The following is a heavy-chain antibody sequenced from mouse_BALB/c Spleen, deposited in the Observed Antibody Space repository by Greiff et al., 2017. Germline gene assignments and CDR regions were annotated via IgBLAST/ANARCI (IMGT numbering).Heavy chain of an antibody. V-gene: IGHV5-9-4*01. CDR2: ISSGGSYT. Sequence: EVKLQESGGGLVKPGGSLKLSCAASGFTFSSYAMSWVRQSPEKRLEWVAEISSGGSYTYYPDTVTGRFTISRDNAKNTLYLEMSSLRSEDTAMYYCARDDGYYSFAYWGQGTLVTVSA. J-gene: IGHJ3*01. CDR1: GFTFSSYA. CDR3: ARDDGYYSFAY. D-gene: IGHD2-3*01.